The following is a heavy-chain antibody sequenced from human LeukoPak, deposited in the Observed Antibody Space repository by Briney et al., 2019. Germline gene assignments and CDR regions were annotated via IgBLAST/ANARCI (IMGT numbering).Heavy chain of an antibody. V-gene: IGHV1-46*01. CDR3: ATDSTVLLWFGELSGG. J-gene: IGHJ4*02. Sequence: GASVKVSCKASGYTFTSYYMHWVRQAPGQGLEWMGIINPSGGSTSYAQKFQGRVTMTEDTSTDTAYMELSSLRSEDTAVYYCATDSTVLLWFGELSGGWGQGTLVTVSS. CDR1: GYTFTSYY. D-gene: IGHD3-10*01. CDR2: INPSGGST.